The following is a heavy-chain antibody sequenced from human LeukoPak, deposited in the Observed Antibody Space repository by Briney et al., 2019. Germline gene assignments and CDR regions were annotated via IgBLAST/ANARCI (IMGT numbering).Heavy chain of an antibody. CDR1: GFTFSSYW. J-gene: IGHJ4*02. Sequence: GGSLRLSCAASGFTFSSYWMSWVRQAPGKGLEWVAVISYDGSNKYYVDSVKGRFTISRDNSKNTLYLQMNSLRAEDTAVYYCARSHCSGGSCYLDYWGQGTLVTVSS. V-gene: IGHV3-30-3*01. D-gene: IGHD2-15*01. CDR3: ARSHCSGGSCYLDY. CDR2: ISYDGSNK.